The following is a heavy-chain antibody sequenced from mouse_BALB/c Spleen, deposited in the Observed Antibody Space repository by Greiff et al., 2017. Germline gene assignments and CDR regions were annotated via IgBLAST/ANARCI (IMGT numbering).Heavy chain of an antibody. CDR2: IDPSDSYT. J-gene: IGHJ3*01. CDR3: SHWDGDYAY. CDR1: GYTFTSYW. Sequence: VQLQQPGAELVKPGASVKMSCKASGYTFTSYWMHWVKQRPGQGLEWIGVIDPSDSYTSYNQKFKGKATLTVDTSSSTAYMQLSSLTSEDSAVYYCSHWDGDYAYWGQGTLVTVSA. V-gene: IGHV1S127*01. D-gene: IGHD4-1*01.